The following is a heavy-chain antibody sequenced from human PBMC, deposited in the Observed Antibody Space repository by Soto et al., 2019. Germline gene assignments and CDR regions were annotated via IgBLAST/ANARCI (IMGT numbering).Heavy chain of an antibody. J-gene: IGHJ4*02. V-gene: IGHV1-3*01. Sequence: ASVKVSCKASGYTFTSCAMHWVRQAPGQRLEWMGWINAGNGNTKYSQKFQGRVTITRDTSASTAYMELSSLRSEDTAVYYCARDLVYSSGSLDYWGQGTLVTVSS. CDR3: ARDLVYSSGSLDY. CDR1: GYTFTSCA. CDR2: INAGNGNT. D-gene: IGHD6-19*01.